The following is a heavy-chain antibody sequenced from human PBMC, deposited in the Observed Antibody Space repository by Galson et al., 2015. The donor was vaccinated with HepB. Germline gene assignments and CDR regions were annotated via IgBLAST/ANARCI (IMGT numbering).Heavy chain of an antibody. CDR3: ARATYSGYDSEADTNWFDP. Sequence: SVKVSCKASGGTFSSYAISWVRQAPGQGLEWMGRIIPILGIANYAQKFQGRVTITADKSTSTAYMELSSLRSEDTAVYYCARATYSGYDSEADTNWFDPWGQGTLVTVSS. CDR1: GGTFSSYA. CDR2: IIPILGIA. J-gene: IGHJ5*02. V-gene: IGHV1-69*04. D-gene: IGHD5-12*01.